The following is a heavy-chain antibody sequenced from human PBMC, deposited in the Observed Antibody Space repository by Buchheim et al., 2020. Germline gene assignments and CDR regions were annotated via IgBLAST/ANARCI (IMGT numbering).Heavy chain of an antibody. D-gene: IGHD7-27*01. V-gene: IGHV3-30-3*01. Sequence: QVQLVESGGGVVQPGRSLRLSCAASGFTFSSYAMHWVRQAPGKGLEWVAVISYDGSNKYYADSVKGRFTISRDNPKNTLYLQMNSLRAEDTAVYYCARDSLGLYYYYGMDVWGQGTT. J-gene: IGHJ6*02. CDR1: GFTFSSYA. CDR3: ARDSLGLYYYYGMDV. CDR2: ISYDGSNK.